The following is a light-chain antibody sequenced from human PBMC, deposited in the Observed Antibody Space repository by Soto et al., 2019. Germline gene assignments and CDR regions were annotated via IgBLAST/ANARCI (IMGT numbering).Light chain of an antibody. J-gene: IGLJ1*01. CDR1: NSDVGGYRY. Sequence: QSVLTQPPSASGSPGQSVTISCTGTNSDVGGYRYVSWYQQYPGKVPKLILYEVNKRPSGVPDRFSGSKSGNTASLTVSGLQAGDEADYYCASYADNNIFVFGTGTKLTVL. CDR2: EVN. CDR3: ASYADNNIFV. V-gene: IGLV2-8*01.